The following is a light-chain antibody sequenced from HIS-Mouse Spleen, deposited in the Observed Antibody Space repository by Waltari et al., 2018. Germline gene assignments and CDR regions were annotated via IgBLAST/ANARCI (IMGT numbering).Light chain of an antibody. CDR3: CSYAGSSNWV. CDR1: RRDVGCHNL. CDR2: QGS. Sequence: SALTPPASVSGSPGQSIPISPTGTRRDVGCHNLVPWSQQHPGKAPKLSIYQGSKRPSGVSNRFSGSKSGNTASLTISGLQAEDEADYYCCSYAGSSNWVFGGGTKLTVL. V-gene: IGLV2-23*01. J-gene: IGLJ3*02.